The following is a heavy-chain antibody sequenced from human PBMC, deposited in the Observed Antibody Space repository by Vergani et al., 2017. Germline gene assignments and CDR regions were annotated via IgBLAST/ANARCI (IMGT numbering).Heavy chain of an antibody. V-gene: IGHV4-34*01. CDR1: GGSFSGYN. D-gene: IGHD2-2*02. Sequence: QVQLQQWGAGLLKPSETLSLTCAVYGGSFSGYNWSWIRQPPGKGLEWIGEINHSGSTNYNPSLKSRVTISVDTSKNQFSLKLSSVTAADTAVYYCAARGIGYCSSTSCYKGGIDYWGQGTLVTVSS. J-gene: IGHJ4*02. CDR3: AARGIGYCSSTSCYKGGIDY. CDR2: INHSGST.